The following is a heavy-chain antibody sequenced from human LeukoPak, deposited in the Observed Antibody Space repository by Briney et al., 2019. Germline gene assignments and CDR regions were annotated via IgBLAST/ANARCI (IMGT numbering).Heavy chain of an antibody. V-gene: IGHV4-61*02. Sequence: PSETLSLTCTISGGSISSGSYYWSWIRQPAGKGLEWIGRIYTSGSTNYNPSLKSRVTISVDTSKNQFSLKLSSVTAADTAVYYCARGQGQSNYELAVSYWGQGTLVTVSS. J-gene: IGHJ4*02. D-gene: IGHD4-11*01. CDR3: ARGQGQSNYELAVSY. CDR1: GGSISSGSYY. CDR2: IYTSGST.